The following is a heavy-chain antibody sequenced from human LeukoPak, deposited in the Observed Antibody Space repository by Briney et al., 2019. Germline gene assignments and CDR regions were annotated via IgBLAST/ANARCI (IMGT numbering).Heavy chain of an antibody. Sequence: PSETLSLTCSVSGGSFSSYYWSWIRQPPGRGLEWIAYYHYTGSTNYNPSLKSRVTISVDTSKNQFSLKLTSVTAADTAVYYCARDTSSSPTRGSLYYYMDVWGKGTTVTVSS. CDR1: GGSFSSYY. J-gene: IGHJ6*03. D-gene: IGHD6-6*01. CDR2: YHYTGST. V-gene: IGHV4-59*01. CDR3: ARDTSSSPTRGSLYYYMDV.